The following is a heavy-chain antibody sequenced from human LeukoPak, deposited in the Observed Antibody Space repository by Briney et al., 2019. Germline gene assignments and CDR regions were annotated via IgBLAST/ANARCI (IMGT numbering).Heavy chain of an antibody. J-gene: IGHJ4*02. CDR1: GFPFSSYA. D-gene: IGHD6-19*01. CDR3: ARANRPFHTSGWYKDY. V-gene: IGHV3-30-3*01. Sequence: PGRSLRLSCAASGFPFSSYAMHWVRQAPGKGLEWVALISYDGSGLYYTESVKGRFTISRDNSKNTLYLQVNSLRVEDTAVYYCARANRPFHTSGWYKDYWGQGTLVTVSS. CDR2: ISYDGSGL.